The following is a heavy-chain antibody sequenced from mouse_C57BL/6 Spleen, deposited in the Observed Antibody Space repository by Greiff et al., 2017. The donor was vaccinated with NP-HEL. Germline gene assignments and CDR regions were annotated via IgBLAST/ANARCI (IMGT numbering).Heavy chain of an antibody. V-gene: IGHV1-7*01. CDR1: GYTFTSYW. CDR3: PRSDITTVVARYFDV. J-gene: IGHJ1*03. Sequence: QVQLQQSGAELAKPGASVKLSCKASGYTFTSYWMHWVKQRPGQGLEWIGYINPSSGYTKYNQKFKDKATLTADKSSSTAYMQLSSLTYEDSAVYYCPRSDITTVVARYFDVWGTGTTVTVSS. D-gene: IGHD1-1*01. CDR2: INPSSGYT.